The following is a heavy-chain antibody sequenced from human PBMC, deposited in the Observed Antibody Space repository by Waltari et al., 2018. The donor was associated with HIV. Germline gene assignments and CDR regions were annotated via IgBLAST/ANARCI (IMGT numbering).Heavy chain of an antibody. Sequence: QLQLQESGPGLVKSSETLSLTCPVSGGSMTSSSYYWGWIRQPPGKGLEWIGSMSYRGSTYHNPSLRSRLTISVDTSKNQFSLKLTSVTAADTAVYYCARSFSGYSNYFDPWGQGTLVTVSS. D-gene: IGHD4-4*01. V-gene: IGHV4-39*01. CDR2: MSYRGST. CDR3: ARSFSGYSNYFDP. CDR1: GGSMTSSSYY. J-gene: IGHJ5*02.